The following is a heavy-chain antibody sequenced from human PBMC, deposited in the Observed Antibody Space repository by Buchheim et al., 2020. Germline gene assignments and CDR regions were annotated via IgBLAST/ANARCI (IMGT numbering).Heavy chain of an antibody. Sequence: QVQLQQWGAGLLKPSETLSLTCAVYGGSFSGYVWSLIRQPPGKGLEWFGEINHSGSTNYNPSLKSRFTISVDQSKNPFYCKLSSVTAADTAVYYCARTLYYYGSGSYYHFDYWGQGTL. CDR3: ARTLYYYGSGSYYHFDY. V-gene: IGHV4-34*01. J-gene: IGHJ4*02. D-gene: IGHD3-10*01. CDR2: INHSGST. CDR1: GGSFSGYV.